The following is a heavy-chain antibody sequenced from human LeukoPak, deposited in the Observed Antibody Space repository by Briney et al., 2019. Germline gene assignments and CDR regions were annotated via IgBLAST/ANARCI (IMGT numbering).Heavy chain of an antibody. V-gene: IGHV3-49*03. J-gene: IGHJ4*02. CDR3: TKGDYHAY. Sequence: GGSLRLSCAASGFTFSSYSMSWFRQAPGKGLEWVGFIRSNTYGGTAEYAASVKGRFTISRDDSKSIAYLQMNSLKTEDTAVYYCTKGDYHAYWGQGTLATVSS. CDR2: IRSNTYGGTA. CDR1: GFTFSSYS.